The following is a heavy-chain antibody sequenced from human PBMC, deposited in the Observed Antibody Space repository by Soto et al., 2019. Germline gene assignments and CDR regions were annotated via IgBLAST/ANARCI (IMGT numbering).Heavy chain of an antibody. Sequence: QITLKESGPTLVKPTQTLTLTCTFSGFSLSTSGVGVGWIRQPPGKALEWLALIYWDDDKRYSPSLKSRLTLTKDTSKNQVVLIMTDMDPVDTATYYCAHKGGYDDGMDVWGQGTTVTVSS. D-gene: IGHD3-16*01. J-gene: IGHJ6*02. CDR3: AHKGGYDDGMDV. V-gene: IGHV2-5*02. CDR2: IYWDDDK. CDR1: GFSLSTSGVG.